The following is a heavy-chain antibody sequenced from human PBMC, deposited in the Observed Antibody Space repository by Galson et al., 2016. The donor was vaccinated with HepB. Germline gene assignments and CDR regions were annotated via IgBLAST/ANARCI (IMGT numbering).Heavy chain of an antibody. Sequence: SVKVSCKASGGSFRDLAINWVRQAPGQGLEWMGGIVPIFDAPSYARKFQGRVTITADTSTSTAYMELDSLTSEDTAVYFCATDVLGLFDYWGQGTLVTVS. CDR2: IVPIFDAP. V-gene: IGHV1-69*06. D-gene: IGHD3-16*01. J-gene: IGHJ4*02. CDR3: ATDVLGLFDY. CDR1: GGSFRDLA.